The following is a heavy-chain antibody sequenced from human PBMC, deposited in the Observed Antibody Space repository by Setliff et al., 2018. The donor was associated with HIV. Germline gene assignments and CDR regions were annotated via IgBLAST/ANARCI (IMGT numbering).Heavy chain of an antibody. V-gene: IGHV4-34*01. J-gene: IGHJ4*02. Sequence: SETLSLTCAVYGAPFNGYYWAWIRQSPAKGLEWIGEVYHSGIVNYNPSLQSRVTISTDTSKNQFSLRLNSVTVADTAVYYCARVRLRVPPSIFDYWGMGSLVTVSS. CDR3: ARVRLRVPPSIFDY. CDR2: VYHSGIV. D-gene: IGHD2-2*01. CDR1: GAPFNGYY.